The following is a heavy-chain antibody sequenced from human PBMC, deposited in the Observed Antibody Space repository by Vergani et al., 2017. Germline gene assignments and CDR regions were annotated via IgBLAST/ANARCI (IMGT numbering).Heavy chain of an antibody. Sequence: QVQLVQSGAEVKKPGSSVKVSCKASGGTFSSYAISWVRQAPGQGLEWMGGIIPIFGTANYAQKFQGRVTITADESPSTAYMELSSLGSEDTAVYYCARELYCSGGICYSGPLGAFDIWGQGTMVTVSS. CDR3: ARELYCSGGICYSGPLGAFDI. CDR1: GGTFSSYA. D-gene: IGHD2-15*01. J-gene: IGHJ3*02. CDR2: IIPIFGTA. V-gene: IGHV1-69*01.